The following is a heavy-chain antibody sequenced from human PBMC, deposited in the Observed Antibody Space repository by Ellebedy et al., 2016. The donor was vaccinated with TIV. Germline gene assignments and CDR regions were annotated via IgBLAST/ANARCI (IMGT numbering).Heavy chain of an antibody. CDR1: GFTFSNYW. D-gene: IGHD4-17*01. Sequence: GESLKISXAASGFTFSNYWMTWVRQPPGMGLERAANINQDGSEKFYVDSVKGRFTISRDNAKNSLYLQMNSLRVEDTAVYYCTRDPETSFSDSWGQGTLVTVSS. J-gene: IGHJ4*02. V-gene: IGHV3-7*03. CDR3: TRDPETSFSDS. CDR2: INQDGSEK.